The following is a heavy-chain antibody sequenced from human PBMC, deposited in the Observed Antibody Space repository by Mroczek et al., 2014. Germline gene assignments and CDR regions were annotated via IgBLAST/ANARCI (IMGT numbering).Heavy chain of an antibody. V-gene: IGHV4-59*01. Sequence: QVQLQQWGPGLVKPSETLSLTCTVSGGSISSYYWSWIRQPPGKGLEWIGYIYYSGSTNYNPSLKSRVTISVDTSKNQFSLKLSSVTAADTAVYYCARERVVPAAPWFDPWGQGTLVTVSS. CDR2: IYYSGST. CDR3: ARERVVPAAPWFDP. D-gene: IGHD2-2*01. CDR1: GGSISSYY. J-gene: IGHJ5*02.